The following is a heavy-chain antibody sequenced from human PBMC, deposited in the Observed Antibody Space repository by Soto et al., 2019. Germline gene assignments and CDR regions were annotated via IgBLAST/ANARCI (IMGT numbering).Heavy chain of an antibody. D-gene: IGHD2-2*03. V-gene: IGHV3-23*01. CDR1: GFSFSSYA. Sequence: EVQLLESGGGLVQPGGSLRLSCAASGFSFSSYAMTWVRQAPGKGLEWVSGISGSGGSTYHPDSVKGRFTISRDNSKNTLYLQMTSLTAEDTAVYYCANGYCGSASCSYHWYFDLWGRGTLVTVSS. CDR3: ANGYCGSASCSYHWYFDL. J-gene: IGHJ2*01. CDR2: ISGSGGST.